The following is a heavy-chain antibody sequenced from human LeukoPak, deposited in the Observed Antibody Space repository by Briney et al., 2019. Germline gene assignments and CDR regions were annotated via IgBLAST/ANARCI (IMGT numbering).Heavy chain of an antibody. CDR2: ISYDGYDK. CDR1: GFTFNDYA. V-gene: IGHV3-30-3*01. Sequence: GGSLRLTCAASGFTFNDYAMYWVRQAPGKGLEWVTLISYDGYDKSYADSVRGRFTISRDNSRNTLYLQMDSLRSEDSAVYYCARDFFPIVDSTWYEIGYWGQGTLVTVSS. D-gene: IGHD2-21*01. J-gene: IGHJ4*02. CDR3: ARDFFPIVDSTWYEIGY.